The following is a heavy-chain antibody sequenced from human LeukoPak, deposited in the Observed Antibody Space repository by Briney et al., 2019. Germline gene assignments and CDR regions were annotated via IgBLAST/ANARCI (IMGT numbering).Heavy chain of an antibody. D-gene: IGHD2-2*01. J-gene: IGHJ6*02. CDR2: INPNSGGT. CDR3: AGKDSTRHYYGMDV. Sequence: ASVKVSCKASGYTFTGYYMHWVRQAPGQGLEWMGRINPNSGGTNYAQKFQGRVTMTRDTSISTAYMELSRLRSDDTAVYYCAGKDSTRHYYGMDVWGQGTTVTVSS. CDR1: GYTFTGYY. V-gene: IGHV1-2*06.